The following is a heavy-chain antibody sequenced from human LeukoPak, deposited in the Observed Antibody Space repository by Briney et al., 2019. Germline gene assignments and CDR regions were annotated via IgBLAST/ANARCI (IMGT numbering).Heavy chain of an antibody. CDR1: GGSITSGGYH. Sequence: SETLSLTCTVSGGSITSGGYHWNWIRQHPGKGLEWIGYIYYSGSTYYNPSLKSRVTISVDTSKNQFSLKLSSVTAADTAVYYCARGDYGDSQAGIDYWGQGTLVTVSS. J-gene: IGHJ4*02. CDR3: ARGDYGDSQAGIDY. V-gene: IGHV4-61*08. CDR2: IYYSGST. D-gene: IGHD4-17*01.